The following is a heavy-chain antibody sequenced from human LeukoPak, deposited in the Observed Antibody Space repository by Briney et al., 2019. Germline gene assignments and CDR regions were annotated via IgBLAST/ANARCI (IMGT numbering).Heavy chain of an antibody. CDR3: ARGFDSSGFSSAFDI. Sequence: GRSLRLSCAASGFTFDDYAMHWVRQAPGKGLEWVSGISWNSGSIGYADSVKGRFTISRDNANNSLYLQMNSLRAEDMALYYCARGFDSSGFSSAFDIWGQGTMVTVSS. CDR1: GFTFDDYA. V-gene: IGHV3-9*03. CDR2: ISWNSGSI. D-gene: IGHD3-22*01. J-gene: IGHJ3*02.